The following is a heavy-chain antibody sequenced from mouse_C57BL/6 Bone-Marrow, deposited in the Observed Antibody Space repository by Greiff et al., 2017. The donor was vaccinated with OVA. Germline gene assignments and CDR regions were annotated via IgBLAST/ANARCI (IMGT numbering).Heavy chain of an antibody. Sequence: VQLKESGGGLVKPGGSLKLSCAASGFTFSSYAMSWVRQTPEKRLEWVATISDGGSYTYYPDNVKGRFTISRDNAKNNLYLQMSHLKSEDTAMYYCASDPWYFDVWGTGTTVTVSS. J-gene: IGHJ1*03. CDR1: GFTFSSYA. V-gene: IGHV5-4*01. CDR2: ISDGGSYT. CDR3: ASDPWYFDV.